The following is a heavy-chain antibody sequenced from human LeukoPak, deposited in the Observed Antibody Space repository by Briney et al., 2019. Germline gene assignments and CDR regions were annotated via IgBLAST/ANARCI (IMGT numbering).Heavy chain of an antibody. CDR3: AKEKLLWFGEFFYFDY. Sequence: PGGSLRLSCAASGFTFHNYAINWIRQAPGKGLEWVSAISGSGGSTYYADSVKGRFTISRDNSKNTLYLQMNSLRAEDTAVYYCAKEKLLWFGEFFYFDYWGQGTLVTVSS. V-gene: IGHV3-23*01. CDR1: GFTFHNYA. CDR2: ISGSGGST. D-gene: IGHD3-10*01. J-gene: IGHJ4*02.